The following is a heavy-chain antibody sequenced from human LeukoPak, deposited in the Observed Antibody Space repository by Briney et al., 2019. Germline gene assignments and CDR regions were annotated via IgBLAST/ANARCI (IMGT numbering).Heavy chain of an antibody. CDR1: VGSISPYY. D-gene: IGHD6-19*01. Sequence: TSETLSLTCTVSVGSISPYYWAWIRQPQWKGLEWIGYIYYSGTTNYNPSLKSRVTISVDTSKNQFSLKLNSVTAADTAVYYCARDLKIGYNSGWYSFDYWGQGTLVTVSS. J-gene: IGHJ4*02. V-gene: IGHV4-59*01. CDR3: ARDLKIGYNSGWYSFDY. CDR2: IYYSGTT.